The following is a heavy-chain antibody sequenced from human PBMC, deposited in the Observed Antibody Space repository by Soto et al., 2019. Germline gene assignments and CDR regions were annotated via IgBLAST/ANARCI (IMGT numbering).Heavy chain of an antibody. CDR1: EFTFRSYG. CDR3: AREGAAEGFDY. V-gene: IGHV3-33*01. Sequence: QVQLVESGGGVVQPGRSLRLSCTASEFTFRSYGMHWVRQAPGKGLEWVALIWSNGINKYYADSVKGRFTISRDNSKNTLYLQLNSLRVDATAVYYCAREGAAEGFDYWGQGTRVTVSS. D-gene: IGHD6-13*01. J-gene: IGHJ4*02. CDR2: IWSNGINK.